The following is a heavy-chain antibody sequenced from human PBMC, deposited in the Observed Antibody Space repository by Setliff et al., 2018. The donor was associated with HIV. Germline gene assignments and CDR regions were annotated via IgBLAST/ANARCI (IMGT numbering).Heavy chain of an antibody. CDR2: INSYNGNT. D-gene: IGHD3-10*01. J-gene: IGHJ6*02. CDR1: GYTFTTYG. V-gene: IGHV1-18*04. Sequence: ASVMVSCKASGYTFTTYGVNWVRQAPGQGLEWMGWINSYNGNTKFAQKFQGRVTMTTDTSTTTAFMELRSLKADDTGIYYCSRSGVPPYYYYGMDVWGQGTTVTVSS. CDR3: SRSGVPPYYYYGMDV.